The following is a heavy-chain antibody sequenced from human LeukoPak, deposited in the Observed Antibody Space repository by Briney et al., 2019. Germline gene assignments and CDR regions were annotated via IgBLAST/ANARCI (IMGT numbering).Heavy chain of an antibody. CDR3: ARDVSDTAMVIGSVSFDY. D-gene: IGHD5-18*01. CDR2: IIPILGTA. Sequence: SVKVSCKASGGTFSSYAISWVRQAPGQGLEWMGGIIPILGTANYAQKFQGRVTITTDESTSTAYMELSSLRSEDTAVYYCARDVSDTAMVIGSVSFDYWGQGTLVTVSS. CDR1: GGTFSSYA. V-gene: IGHV1-69*05. J-gene: IGHJ4*02.